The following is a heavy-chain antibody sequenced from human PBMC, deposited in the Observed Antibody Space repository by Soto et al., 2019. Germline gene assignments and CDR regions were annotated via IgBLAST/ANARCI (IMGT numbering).Heavy chain of an antibody. D-gene: IGHD5-12*01. CDR3: ARGGVDVVATSAFDY. Sequence: QVQLVQSGAEVKKPGSSVKVSCKASGGTFNNYAISWVRQAPGQGLEWMGGIIPIIGTADYAHKFQGRLAISADESPGTTFMELSSLRSEDTALYYCARGGVDVVATSAFDYGGQGTLVTVSS. J-gene: IGHJ4*02. CDR2: IIPIIGTA. CDR1: GGTFNNYA. V-gene: IGHV1-69*01.